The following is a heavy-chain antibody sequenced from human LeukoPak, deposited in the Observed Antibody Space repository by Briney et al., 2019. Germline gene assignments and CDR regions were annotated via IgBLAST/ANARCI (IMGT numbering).Heavy chain of an antibody. CDR3: ARADTSTVTWYYYYYYRDV. D-gene: IGHD4-17*01. J-gene: IGHJ6*03. CDR2: IIPIFGTA. Sequence: SVKVSSKASGGTFSSYAISWVRQAPGQGLEWMGGIIPIFGTANYAQKFQGRVTITTDESTSTAYMELSSLRSEDTAVYYCARADTSTVTWYYYYYYRDVWGKGTTVTVSS. V-gene: IGHV1-69*05. CDR1: GGTFSSYA.